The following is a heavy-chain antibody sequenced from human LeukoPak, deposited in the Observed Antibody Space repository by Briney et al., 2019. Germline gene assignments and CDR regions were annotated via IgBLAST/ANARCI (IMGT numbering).Heavy chain of an antibody. CDR2: INQSGST. J-gene: IGHJ5*02. V-gene: IGHV4-34*01. Sequence: PSETLSLTCAVYGGSLSGYYWSWIRQPPGKGLEWIGEINQSGSTNYNPSLKSRVTISVDTSKNQFSLKLSSVTAADTAVYYCARGKWFDPWGQGTLVTVSS. CDR3: ARGKWFDP. CDR1: GGSLSGYY.